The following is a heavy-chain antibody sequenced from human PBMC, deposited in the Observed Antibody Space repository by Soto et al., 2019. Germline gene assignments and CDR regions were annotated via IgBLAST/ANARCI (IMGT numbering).Heavy chain of an antibody. D-gene: IGHD3-22*01. J-gene: IGHJ4*02. CDR2: IWYDGSNK. CDR3: ARGFLDYYDSSGYYAGDY. CDR1: GFTFSSYG. Sequence: GGSLRLSCAASGFTFSSYGMHWVRQAPGKGLEWVAVIWYDGSNKYYADSVKGRFTISRDNSKNTLYLQMNSLRAEDTAVYYCARGFLDYYDSSGYYAGDYWGQGTLFTVSS. V-gene: IGHV3-33*01.